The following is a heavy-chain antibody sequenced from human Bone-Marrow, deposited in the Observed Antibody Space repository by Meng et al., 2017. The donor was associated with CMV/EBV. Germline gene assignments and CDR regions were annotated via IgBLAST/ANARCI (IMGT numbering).Heavy chain of an antibody. CDR1: GFRFSAYY. D-gene: IGHD3-3*01. CDR3: ARPLEKYYYYGMDV. V-gene: IGHV1-69*05. J-gene: IGHJ6*02. CDR2: IIPIFGTA. Sequence: SVKVSCKTSGFRFSAYYLHWVRQAPGQGLEWMGGIIPIFGTANYAQKFQGRVTITTDESTSTAYMELSSLRSEDTAVYYCARPLEKYYYYGMDVWGQGTMVTVSS.